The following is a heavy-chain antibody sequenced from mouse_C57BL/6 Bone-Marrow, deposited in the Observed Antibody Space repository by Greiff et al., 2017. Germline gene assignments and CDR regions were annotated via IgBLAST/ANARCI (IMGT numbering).Heavy chain of an antibody. CDR1: GYTFTSYC. J-gene: IGHJ2*01. CDR3: ARHVDY. Sequence: QVQLQQPGAELVKPGASVKLSCTASGYTFTSYCMHWVKQRPGQGLEWIGMIHPNSGSTNYTAKFQGKATLTVDKSSSTAYMQLSSLASEDSAVYYCARHVDYWGQGTTLTVSS. V-gene: IGHV1-64*01. CDR2: IHPNSGST.